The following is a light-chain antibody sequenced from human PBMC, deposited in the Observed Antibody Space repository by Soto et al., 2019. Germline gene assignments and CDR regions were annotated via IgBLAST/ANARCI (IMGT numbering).Light chain of an antibody. CDR2: AAS. J-gene: IGKJ4*01. CDR1: QSISSY. CDR3: QKYNSAPLT. Sequence: DIQMTQSPSSLSASVGDRVTITCRASQSISSYLNWYQKKPGKVPKLLIYAASTLQSGVPSRFSGSGSGTDFNLTISRLQTEDVATYYCQKYNSAPLTVGGGTKGDIK. V-gene: IGKV1-27*01.